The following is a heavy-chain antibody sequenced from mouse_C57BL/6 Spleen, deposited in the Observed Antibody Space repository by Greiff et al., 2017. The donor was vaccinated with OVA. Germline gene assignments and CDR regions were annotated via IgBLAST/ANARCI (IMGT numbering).Heavy chain of an antibody. CDR2: IDPSDSYT. Sequence: QVQLQQPGAELVMPGASVKLSCKASGYTFTSYWMHWVKQRPGQGLEWIGEIDPSDSYTTYNQKFKGKSTLTVDKSSSTAYMQLSSLTSEDSAVYYCARLEKNLPASDYFDDWGKGTTLTVSS. CDR3: ARLEKNLPASDYFDD. D-gene: IGHD6-2*01. J-gene: IGHJ2*01. V-gene: IGHV1-69*01. CDR1: GYTFTSYW.